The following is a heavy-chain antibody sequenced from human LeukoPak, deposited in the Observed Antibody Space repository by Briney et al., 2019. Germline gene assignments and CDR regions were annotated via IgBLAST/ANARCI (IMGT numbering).Heavy chain of an antibody. CDR1: GFTFDDYA. J-gene: IGHJ4*02. Sequence: GGSLRLSCAASGFTFDDYAMNWVRQAPGKGLEWVSLISWDGGSTYYADSVKGGFTISRDNSKNSLYLQMNSLRAEDTALYYCAKGTSSWHEFDYWGQGTLVTVSS. D-gene: IGHD6-13*01. CDR2: ISWDGGST. V-gene: IGHV3-43D*03. CDR3: AKGTSSWHEFDY.